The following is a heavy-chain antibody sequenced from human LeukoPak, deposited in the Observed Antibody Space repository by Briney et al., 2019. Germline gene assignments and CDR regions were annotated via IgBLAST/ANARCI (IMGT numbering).Heavy chain of an antibody. CDR3: ARGRGGWSGYSLYYYYYYGMDV. V-gene: IGHV1-8*01. D-gene: IGHD3-3*01. Sequence: VASVKVSCKASGYTFTSYDINWVRQATGQGLEWMGWMNPNSGNTGYAQKFQGRVTMTRNTSIGTAYMELSSLRSEDTAVYYCARGRGGWSGYSLYYYYYYGMDVWGQGTTVTVSS. J-gene: IGHJ6*02. CDR2: MNPNSGNT. CDR1: GYTFTSYD.